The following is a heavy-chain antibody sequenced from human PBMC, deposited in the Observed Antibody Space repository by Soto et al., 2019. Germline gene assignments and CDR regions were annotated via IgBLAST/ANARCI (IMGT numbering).Heavy chain of an antibody. J-gene: IGHJ5*02. CDR1: GFTFSKYA. CDR2: LSGTGVPT. D-gene: IGHD2-2*01. CDR3: AKSFCSSSSCFFLWVDP. V-gene: IGHV3-23*01. Sequence: GGSLRLSCAASGFTFSKYAMMWVRQAPGQGLECISLLSGTGVPTLYAESVKGRFAVTRDNSKDTLFLEMNNLRVDDTAMYYCAKSFCSSSSCFFLWVDPWGPGTLVTVSS.